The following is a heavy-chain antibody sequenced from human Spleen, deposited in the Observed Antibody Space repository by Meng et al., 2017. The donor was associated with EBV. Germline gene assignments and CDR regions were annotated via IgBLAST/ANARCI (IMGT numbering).Heavy chain of an antibody. CDR1: AFTFSDYY. CDR3: SRDLAGAYDE. V-gene: IGHV3-11*06. D-gene: IGHD2-21*01. J-gene: IGHJ4*02. CDR2: TNEDGRIT. Sequence: QVQLVESGGGLVKPGGSLRLSCAASAFTFSDYYMSWIRQAPGKGLVWIARTNEDGRITTYADSVKGRFTISRDNTKNTLYLQMNSLRADDTALYFCSRDLAGAYDEWGQGTLVTVSS.